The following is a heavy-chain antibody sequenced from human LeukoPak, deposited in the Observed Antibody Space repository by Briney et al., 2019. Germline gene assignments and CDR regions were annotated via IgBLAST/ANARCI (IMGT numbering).Heavy chain of an antibody. CDR1: GFTFSSYG. CDR2: ISYDGSNK. Sequence: PGGSLRLSCAASGFTFSSYGMHWVRQAPGKGLEWVAVISYDGSNKYYADSVKGRFTISRDNSKNTLYLQMNSLGAEDTAVYYCAKPLPTVTSLGFDYWGQGTLVTVSS. V-gene: IGHV3-30*18. CDR3: AKPLPTVTSLGFDY. J-gene: IGHJ4*02. D-gene: IGHD4-17*01.